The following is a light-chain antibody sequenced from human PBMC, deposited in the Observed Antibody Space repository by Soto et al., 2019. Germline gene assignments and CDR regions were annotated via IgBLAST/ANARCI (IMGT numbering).Light chain of an antibody. CDR2: KAS. J-gene: IGKJ1*01. CDR3: QQYKNYSWT. V-gene: IGKV1-5*03. CDR1: QNINRW. Sequence: DIQMAQSPSTLSASVGDRVTITCRASQNINRWLAWYQQRPGKAPNLLIYKASSLESGVPSRFSGSGSGTEFTLTINSLQPDDLATYHCQQYKNYSWTFGQGTKVEIK.